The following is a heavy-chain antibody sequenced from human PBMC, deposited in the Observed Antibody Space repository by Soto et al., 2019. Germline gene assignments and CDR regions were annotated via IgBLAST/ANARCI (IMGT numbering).Heavy chain of an antibody. V-gene: IGHV4-38-2*01. Sequence: GNLALTCALSGDSISSGYYWAWIRRPPGKGLEWIGSIYHSGTTSYKPSLKRRVTISVDTSRNQFSLKLSSVTAADSVVYYCARTDNVVYYPYF. J-gene: IGHJ1*01. CDR1: GDSISSGYY. CDR2: IYHSGTT. CDR3: ARTDNVVYYPYF. D-gene: IGHD3-10*01.